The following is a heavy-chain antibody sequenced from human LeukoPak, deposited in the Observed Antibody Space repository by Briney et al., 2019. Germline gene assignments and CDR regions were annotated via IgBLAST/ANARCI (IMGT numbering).Heavy chain of an antibody. J-gene: IGHJ5*01. V-gene: IGHV5-51*01. Sequence: GESLKISCRGFGYSFPSYWIAWVRQMPGKGLEWIGIIYPGDSDTRYSPSFQGQVTISVDRSITTAYLQWSSLRTSDTAMYYYARRNTYTSSWYDSWGQGTLVTVSS. CDR3: ARRNTYTSSWYDS. D-gene: IGHD2-2*02. CDR2: IYPGDSDT. CDR1: GYSFPSYW.